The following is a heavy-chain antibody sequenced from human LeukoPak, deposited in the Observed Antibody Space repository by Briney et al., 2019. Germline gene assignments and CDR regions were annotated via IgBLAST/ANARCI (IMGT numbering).Heavy chain of an antibody. V-gene: IGHV4-59*11. D-gene: IGHD3-16*01. CDR2: IYYSGST. Sequence: PSETLSLTCTVSGGSISSHYWRWIRQPPGKGLEWIGYIYYSGSTNYNPSLKSRVTISVDTSKNQFSLKLSSVTAADTAVYYCARVIARGTFCFDYWGQGTLVTVSS. J-gene: IGHJ4*02. CDR3: ARVIARGTFCFDY. CDR1: GGSISSHY.